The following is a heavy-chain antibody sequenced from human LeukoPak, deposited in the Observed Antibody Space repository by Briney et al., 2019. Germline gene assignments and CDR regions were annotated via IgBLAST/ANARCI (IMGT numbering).Heavy chain of an antibody. J-gene: IGHJ4*02. CDR1: GFTFSDSY. V-gene: IGHV3-11*04. Sequence: GGSLRLSCAASGFTFSDSYMTWIRQAPGRGLEWVSFISNTGDSIYYADSVKGRFTTSRDNAKSSLSLQMNSLRAEDTAVYYCGRGHWGLDYWGQGALVTVSS. CDR2: ISNTGDSI. D-gene: IGHD7-27*01. CDR3: GRGHWGLDY.